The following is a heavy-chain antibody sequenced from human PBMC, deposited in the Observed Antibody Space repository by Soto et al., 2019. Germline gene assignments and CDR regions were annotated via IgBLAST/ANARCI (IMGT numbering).Heavy chain of an antibody. CDR2: IYYSGST. J-gene: IGHJ4*02. CDR3: ARANDILTGISYSDY. D-gene: IGHD3-9*01. V-gene: IGHV4-31*03. CDR1: GGSISSGGYY. Sequence: SETLSLTCTVSGGSISSGGYYWSWIRQHPGKGLEWIGYIYYSGSTYYNPSLKSRVTISVDTSKNQFSLKLSSVTAADTAVYYCARANDILTGISYSDYWGQGTLVTVSS.